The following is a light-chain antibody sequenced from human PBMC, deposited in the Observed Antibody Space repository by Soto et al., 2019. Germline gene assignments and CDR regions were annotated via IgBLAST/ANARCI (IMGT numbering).Light chain of an antibody. V-gene: IGKV1-39*01. J-gene: IGKJ1*01. CDR1: QSISSY. CDR3: QQSYSTPGT. CDR2: ATT. Sequence: DIQMTQSPSSLSASVGDRVTITCRASQSISSYLNWYQQKPGKAPKLLIYATTSLQSGGPSRFSGSGSGTDCTLTISSLQPEDFATYYCQQSYSTPGTFGQGTKVDIK.